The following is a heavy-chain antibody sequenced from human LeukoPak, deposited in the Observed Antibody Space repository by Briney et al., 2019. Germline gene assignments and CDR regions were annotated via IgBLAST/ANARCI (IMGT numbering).Heavy chain of an antibody. CDR3: TTDRPWEQWLVGHFQH. D-gene: IGHD6-19*01. Sequence: GGSLRLSCTASGFTFGDYAMSWVRQAPGKGLEWVGFIRSKAYGGTTEYAASVKGRFTISRDDSKNTLYLQMNSLKTEDTAVYYCTTDRPWEQWLVGHFQHWGQGTLVTVSS. J-gene: IGHJ1*01. CDR1: GFTFGDYA. CDR2: IRSKAYGGTT. V-gene: IGHV3-49*04.